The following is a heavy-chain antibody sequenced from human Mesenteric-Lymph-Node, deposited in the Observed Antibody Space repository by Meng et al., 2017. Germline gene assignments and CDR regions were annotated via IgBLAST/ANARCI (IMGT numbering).Heavy chain of an antibody. V-gene: IGHV3-49*04. D-gene: IGHD2-8*01. Sequence: GESLKISCRASGFPFGDYAISWVRQAPGKGLEWVGLIRRKAYGETTEYAASVKGRFIIAREDSKSIAYLEMNSLKTDDSALYYCTRPPQFCTNGVCTIDYWGQGARVTVSS. J-gene: IGHJ4*02. CDR1: GFPFGDYA. CDR3: TRPPQFCTNGVCTIDY. CDR2: IRRKAYGETT.